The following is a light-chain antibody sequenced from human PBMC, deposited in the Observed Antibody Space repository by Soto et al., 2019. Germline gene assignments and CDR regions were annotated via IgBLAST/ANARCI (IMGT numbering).Light chain of an antibody. CDR2: AAS. J-gene: IGKJ1*01. V-gene: IGKV1-39*01. CDR3: QQSYTTPRT. Sequence: DIQMTQSPSSLSSSLGDRVSVTCRASQSISTFLNWYQQRPGEAPKLLIYAASSRQTGVPARFSGSGSGADFTLTIGSLQPEDFATYYCQQSYTTPRTFGQGTKVEVK. CDR1: QSISTF.